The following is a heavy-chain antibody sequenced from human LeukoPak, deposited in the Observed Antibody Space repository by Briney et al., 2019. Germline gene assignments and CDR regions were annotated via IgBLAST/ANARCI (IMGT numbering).Heavy chain of an antibody. CDR1: GLTGNHNY. Sequence: GGSLRLSCAASGLTGNHNYVSWVRQAPGKGLEWVSAIHTSGDTCYADSVKGRFTISRDTSKNTLYLQINSLRVEDTAVYYCIVFGDSNHWGQGTLVTVSS. D-gene: IGHD4-17*01. V-gene: IGHV3-53*01. CDR2: IHTSGDT. CDR3: IVFGDSNH. J-gene: IGHJ5*02.